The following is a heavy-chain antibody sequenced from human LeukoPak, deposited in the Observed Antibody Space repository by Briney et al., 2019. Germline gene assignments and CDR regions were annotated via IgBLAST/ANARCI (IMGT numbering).Heavy chain of an antibody. J-gene: IGHJ4*02. CDR1: GGSFSGYY. V-gene: IGHV4-34*01. CDR2: INHSGST. CDR3: AGSIAAAIDY. Sequence: SETLSLTCAVYGGSFSGYYWSWIRQPPGKGLEWIGEINHSGSTNYNPSLKSRVTKSVDTSKNQFSLKLSSVTAADTAVYYCAGSIAAAIDYWGQGTLVTVSS. D-gene: IGHD6-13*01.